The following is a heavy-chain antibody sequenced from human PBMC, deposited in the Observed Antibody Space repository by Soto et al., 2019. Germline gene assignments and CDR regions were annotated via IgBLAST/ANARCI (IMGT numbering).Heavy chain of an antibody. D-gene: IGHD6-6*01. V-gene: IGHV1-46*01. CDR1: GYTFTSYY. CDR2: IKPSGGST. CDR3: ARSRQIAARDYYYYGMDV. Sequence: GASVKVSCKASGYTFTSYYMHWVRQAPGQGLEWMGIIKPSGGSTSYAQKFQGRVTMTRDTSTSTVYMELSSLRSEDTAVYYCARSRQIAARDYYYYGMDVWGQGT. J-gene: IGHJ6*02.